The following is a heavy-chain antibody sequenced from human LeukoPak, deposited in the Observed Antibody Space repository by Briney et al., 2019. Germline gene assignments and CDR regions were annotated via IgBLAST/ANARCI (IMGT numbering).Heavy chain of an antibody. Sequence: GGSLRLSCAASGCTFSSYGMHWVRQAPGKGLEWVAFIRYDGSNKYYADSVKGRFTISRDNSKNTLYLHMNRLRAEDTALYYCAKCLQATGWCYFDYWGQGTLVAVSS. CDR2: IRYDGSNK. CDR3: AKCLQATGWCYFDY. CDR1: GCTFSSYG. D-gene: IGHD1-26*01. J-gene: IGHJ4*02. V-gene: IGHV3-30*02.